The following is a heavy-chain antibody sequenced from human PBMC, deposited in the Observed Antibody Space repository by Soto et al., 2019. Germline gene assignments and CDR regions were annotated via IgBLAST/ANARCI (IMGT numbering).Heavy chain of an antibody. Sequence: QVQLTQXGXEVKXPGXSVKVSCKVSGHTLTELPMHWVRQAPGKGLEWMGGFDPEDGETIYAQKFQGRVTMTEDPSTDTAYMELSGLTSEDTAVFYCATGVTVIGTFDFWGQGTLLSVSS. J-gene: IGHJ4*02. CDR1: GHTLTELP. CDR3: ATGVTVIGTFDF. D-gene: IGHD2-21*01. V-gene: IGHV1-24*01. CDR2: FDPEDGET.